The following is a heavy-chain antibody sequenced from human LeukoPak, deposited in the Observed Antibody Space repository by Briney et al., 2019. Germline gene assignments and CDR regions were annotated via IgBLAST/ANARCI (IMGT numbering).Heavy chain of an antibody. D-gene: IGHD3-10*02. CDR1: GFTVSSKY. J-gene: IGHJ6*02. CDR3: ARDRHTTMYQADV. CDR2: IYGGYNT. Sequence: GGSLRLSCAASGFTVSSKYMSWVRQAPGKGLEWVSIIYGGYNTYYADSVKGRFTISRDNSKNTLYLQMNSLRAEDTAVYYCARDRHTTMYQADVWGQGTTVTVSS. V-gene: IGHV3-66*01.